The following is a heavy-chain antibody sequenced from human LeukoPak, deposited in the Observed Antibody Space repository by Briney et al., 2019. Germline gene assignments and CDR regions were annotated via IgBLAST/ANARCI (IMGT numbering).Heavy chain of an antibody. CDR3: ARGSWIVATILDY. CDR2: IKQDGSEK. D-gene: IGHD5-12*01. J-gene: IGHJ4*02. CDR1: GFTFSSYA. V-gene: IGHV3-7*01. Sequence: PGGSLRLSCAASGFTFSSYAMSWVRQAPGKGLEWVANIKQDGSEKYYVDSVKGRFTISRDNAKNSLYLQMNSLRAEDTAVYYCARGSWIVATILDYWGQGALVTVSS.